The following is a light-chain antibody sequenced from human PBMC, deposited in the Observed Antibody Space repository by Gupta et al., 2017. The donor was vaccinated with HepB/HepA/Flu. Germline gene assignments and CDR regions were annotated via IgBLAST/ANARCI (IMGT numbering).Light chain of an antibody. CDR2: GAS. V-gene: IGKV3-20*01. CDR3: QQYVTSPTRMFT. J-gene: IGKJ3*01. Sequence: EIVLAQSPGTLSLSPGERATLSCRASQSVSSSYLAWYQQKSGQAPRLLIYGASTRATGIPDRFSGSGSGTDFTLTISRLEPEDFAVYYCQQYVTSPTRMFTFGPGTKVDIK. CDR1: QSVSSSY.